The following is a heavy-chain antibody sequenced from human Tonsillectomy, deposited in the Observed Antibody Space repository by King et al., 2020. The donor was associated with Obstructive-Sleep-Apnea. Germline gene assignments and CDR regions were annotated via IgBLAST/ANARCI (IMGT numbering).Heavy chain of an antibody. CDR1: GFTFDDYA. CDR2: INWNSGNI. V-gene: IGHV3-9*01. Sequence: VQLVESGGGSVQPGRSLRLSCAASGFTFDDYAMHWVRQAPGKGLEWVSGINWNSGNIGYADSVMGRFTISRDNAKNSLYLQMNSLRAEDTALYYCVKDRAGGVPDAFDIWGQGTMVTVSS. CDR3: VKDRAGGVPDAFDI. J-gene: IGHJ3*02. D-gene: IGHD3-16*01.